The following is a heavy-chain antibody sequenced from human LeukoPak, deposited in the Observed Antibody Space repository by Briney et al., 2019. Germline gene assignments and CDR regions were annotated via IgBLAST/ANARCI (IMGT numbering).Heavy chain of an antibody. D-gene: IGHD3-22*01. V-gene: IGHV3-33*01. CDR1: GFTFSSYG. J-gene: IGHJ6*02. Sequence: GGSLRLSCAASGFTFSSYGMHWVRQAPGKGLEWVAVIWYDGSIKYYADSVKGRFTISRDNSKNTLYLQMNSLRAEDTAVYYCARDGAYYYDSSGYYSPYGMDVWGQGTTVTVSS. CDR3: ARDGAYYYDSSGYYSPYGMDV. CDR2: IWYDGSIK.